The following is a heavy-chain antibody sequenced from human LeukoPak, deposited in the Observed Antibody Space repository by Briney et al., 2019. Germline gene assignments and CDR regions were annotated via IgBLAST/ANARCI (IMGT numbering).Heavy chain of an antibody. V-gene: IGHV3-23*01. CDR2: ISGSGFST. CDR1: GFTFSNYA. J-gene: IGHJ4*02. CDR3: AKDWANALYFFDY. Sequence: GGSLRLSCAASGFTFSNYAMSWVRQAPGKGQEWVSTISGSGFSTYFADSVKGRFTISRDNSKNTLYLQMNSLRAEDTAVYYCAKDWANALYFFDYWGQGTLVTVSS. D-gene: IGHD2-2*01.